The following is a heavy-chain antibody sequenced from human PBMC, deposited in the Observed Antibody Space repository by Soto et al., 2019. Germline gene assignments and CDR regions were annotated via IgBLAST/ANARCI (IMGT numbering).Heavy chain of an antibody. CDR2: MNTNSGNT. CDR3: ARAISYGMAV. V-gene: IGHV1-8*01. J-gene: IGHJ6*02. CDR1: GYTFTSYD. Sequence: QVPLVQSGAEVKKPGASVKVSCKASGYTFTSYDINWVRQATGQGLEWMGWMNTNSGNTGYAQKLQGRVNMARNTSISTAYMELSSLRSEDTAVYYCARAISYGMAVWGQGTTVNVSS.